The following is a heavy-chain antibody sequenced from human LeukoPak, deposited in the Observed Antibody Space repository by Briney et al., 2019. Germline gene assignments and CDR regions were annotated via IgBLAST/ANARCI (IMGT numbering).Heavy chain of an antibody. J-gene: IGHJ3*02. CDR3: AKVGYCSSTSCNDAFDI. D-gene: IGHD2-2*01. V-gene: IGHV3-23*01. CDR2: ISGSGGST. CDR1: GFTFSSYA. Sequence: GGSLRLSCAASGFTFSSYAMSWVRQAPGKGLEWVSAISGSGGSTYYADSVKGRFTISRDNSKSTLYLQMNSLRAEDTAVYYCAKVGYCSSTSCNDAFDIWGQGTMVTVSS.